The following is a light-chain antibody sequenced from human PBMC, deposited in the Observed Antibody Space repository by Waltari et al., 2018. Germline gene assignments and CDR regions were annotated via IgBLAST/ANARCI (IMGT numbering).Light chain of an antibody. Sequence: DIQMTQFPTSLSASVEDRVTITCRASQTITNYLNWYQQKSGKAPRLLIYGASNLQGGVPSSFRGSGSGTYFTLTISNLQPEDFATYYCQQTYITPRTFGQGTKVEIK. CDR3: QQTYITPRT. V-gene: IGKV1-39*01. J-gene: IGKJ1*01. CDR2: GAS. CDR1: QTITNY.